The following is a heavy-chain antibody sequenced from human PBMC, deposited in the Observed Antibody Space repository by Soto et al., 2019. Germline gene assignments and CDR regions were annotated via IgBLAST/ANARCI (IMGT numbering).Heavy chain of an antibody. CDR2: MYYTGDT. CDR1: GYTFTGYY. Sequence: SCKASGYTFTGYYVHWSRQAPGRELEWIGYMYYTGDTNYNPSLKSRVSISIDKSKNLFSLNLTSVTAADTAFYYCARLVTGEAAGTFWFDPWGQGTQVTVSS. J-gene: IGHJ5*02. V-gene: IGHV4-59*01. D-gene: IGHD1-1*01. CDR3: ARLVTGEAAGTFWFDP.